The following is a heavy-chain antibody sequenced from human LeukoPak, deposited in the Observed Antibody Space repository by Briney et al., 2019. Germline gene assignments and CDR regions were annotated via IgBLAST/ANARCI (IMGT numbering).Heavy chain of an antibody. CDR3: ARGMRRDHRASRYYYMDV. V-gene: IGHV4-34*01. Sequence: NPSETLSLTCAVYGGSFSGYYWSWIRQPPGKGLEWIGEINHSGSTNYNPSLKSRVTISVDTSKNQFSLKLSSVTAADTAVYYCARGMRRDHRASRYYYMDVWGKGTTATVSS. J-gene: IGHJ6*03. D-gene: IGHD1-14*01. CDR1: GGSFSGYY. CDR2: INHSGST.